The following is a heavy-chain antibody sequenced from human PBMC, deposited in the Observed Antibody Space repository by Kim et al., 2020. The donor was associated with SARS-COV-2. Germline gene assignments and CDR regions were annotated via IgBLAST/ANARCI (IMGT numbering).Heavy chain of an antibody. Sequence: GGSLRLSCAASGFTFNTYWMHWVRQAPGKGLVWVSRIKRDGTITTYADSVKGRFTISRDNAKNTLYLQMNSLTAEDTAVYYCARVGAVAGTFDNWGQGNL. J-gene: IGHJ4*02. CDR2: IKRDGTIT. V-gene: IGHV3-74*01. CDR3: ARVGAVAGTFDN. CDR1: GFTFNTYW. D-gene: IGHD6-19*01.